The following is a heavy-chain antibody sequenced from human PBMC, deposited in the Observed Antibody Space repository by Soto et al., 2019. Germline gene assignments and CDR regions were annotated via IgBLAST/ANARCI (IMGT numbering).Heavy chain of an antibody. CDR1: GYTFNNFD. V-gene: IGHV1-8*01. D-gene: IGHD1-26*01. Sequence: QVQLVQSGAEVKKPGASVKVSCKASGYTFNNFDVNWVRQATGQGLEWMGWMSPNSGNTGYAQKFQGRVTMTRDTSISTDYMELSSLTSEDTAVYYCSRGVAAGVDYRAQGSLVTVSS. CDR3: SRGVAAGVDY. J-gene: IGHJ4*02. CDR2: MSPNSGNT.